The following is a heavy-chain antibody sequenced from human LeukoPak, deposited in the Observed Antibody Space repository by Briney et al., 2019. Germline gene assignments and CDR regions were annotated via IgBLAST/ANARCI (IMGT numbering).Heavy chain of an antibody. CDR3: AKDLGGSAQNPEY. V-gene: IGHV3-23*01. J-gene: IGHJ4*02. D-gene: IGHD3-10*01. CDR2: ISGSGGST. Sequence: GGSLRLSCAASGFTFSSYGMSWVRQAPGKGLEWVSAISGSGGSTYYADSVKGRFTISRDNAKNSLYLQMNSLAAEDTALYYCAKDLGGSAQNPEYWGQGTLVTVSS. CDR1: GFTFSSYG.